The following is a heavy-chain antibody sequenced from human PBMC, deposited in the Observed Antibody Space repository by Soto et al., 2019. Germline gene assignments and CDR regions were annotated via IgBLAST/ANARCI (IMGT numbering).Heavy chain of an antibody. V-gene: IGHV1-46*01. D-gene: IGHD3-10*01. CDR1: GYTFTSYY. CDR3: ARDRFGETDFDY. Sequence: QVQLVQSGAEVKKPGASVKVSCKASGYTFTSYYMHWVRQAPGQGLEWMGIINPSGGSTSYAQKFRGRVTRTRDTSTSTVYMELSSLRSEETAVYYCARDRFGETDFDYWGQGTLVTVSS. CDR2: INPSGGST. J-gene: IGHJ4*02.